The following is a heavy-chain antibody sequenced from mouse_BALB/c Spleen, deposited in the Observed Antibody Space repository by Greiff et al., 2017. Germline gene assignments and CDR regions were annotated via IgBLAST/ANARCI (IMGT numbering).Heavy chain of an antibody. D-gene: IGHD2-2*01. CDR2: INPSTGYT. Sequence: QVQLQQSGAELAKPGASVKMSCKASGYTFTSYWMHWVKQRPGQGLEWIGYINPSTGYTEYNQKFKDKATLTADKSSSTAYMQLSSLTSEDSAVYYCAREGGLPRYFDVWGAGTTVTVSS. J-gene: IGHJ1*01. CDR3: AREGGLPRYFDV. CDR1: GYTFTSYW. V-gene: IGHV1-7*01.